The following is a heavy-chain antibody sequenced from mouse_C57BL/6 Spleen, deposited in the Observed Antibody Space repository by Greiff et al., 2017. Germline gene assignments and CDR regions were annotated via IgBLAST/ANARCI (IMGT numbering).Heavy chain of an antibody. CDR1: GFTFSSYT. D-gene: IGHD1-1*02. J-gene: IGHJ3*01. Sequence: EVQLQESGGGLVKPGGSLKLSCAASGFTFSSYTMSWVRQTPEKRLEWVATISGGGGNTYYPDSVKGRFTISRDNAKNTLYLQMSSLRSEDTALYYCARHDIHYMVWFAYWGQGTLVTVSA. CDR3: ARHDIHYMVWFAY. CDR2: ISGGGGNT. V-gene: IGHV5-9*01.